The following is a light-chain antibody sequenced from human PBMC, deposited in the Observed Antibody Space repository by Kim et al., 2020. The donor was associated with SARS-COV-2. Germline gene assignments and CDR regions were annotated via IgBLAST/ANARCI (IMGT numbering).Light chain of an antibody. CDR2: DVT. CDR3: CSYAGSYTFYV. CDR1: SSAVGGYNH. V-gene: IGLV2-11*03. Sequence: QSVAIGCTGTSSAVGGYNHVSWYHQPPGKAPKLLIYDVTKRPSGVPDRFSGSKSGNTASLTISGLQAEDEADYYCCSYAGSYTFYVFGTGTKVTVL. J-gene: IGLJ1*01.